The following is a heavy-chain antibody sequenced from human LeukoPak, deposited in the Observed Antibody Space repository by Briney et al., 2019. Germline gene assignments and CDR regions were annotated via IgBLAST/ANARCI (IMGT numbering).Heavy chain of an antibody. CDR2: ISGSGNT. J-gene: IGHJ5*02. D-gene: IGHD6-19*01. V-gene: IGHV4-4*07. Sequence: SETLSLTCTVSGGSISSYYWSWIRQPAGKGLEWIGRISGSGNTNYNPSLKSRVTMSVDTSKNQFSLKLSSVTAADTAVCYCARDFKVAGSDPWGQGTLVTVSS. CDR3: ARDFKVAGSDP. CDR1: GGSISSYY.